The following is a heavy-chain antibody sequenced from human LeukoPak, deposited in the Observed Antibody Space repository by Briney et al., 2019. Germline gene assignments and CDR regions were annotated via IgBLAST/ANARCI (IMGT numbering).Heavy chain of an antibody. CDR2: IYTSGST. CDR1: GGSISSYY. Sequence: SETLSLTCTVSGGSISSYYWSWVRQPAGKGLEWVGRIYTSGSTNYDPSLKSRVTMSVDTSKNQFSLKLSSVTAADTAVYYCARESYGRRYYYGMDVWGQGTTVTVSS. V-gene: IGHV4-4*07. D-gene: IGHD3-10*01. CDR3: ARESYGRRYYYGMDV. J-gene: IGHJ6*02.